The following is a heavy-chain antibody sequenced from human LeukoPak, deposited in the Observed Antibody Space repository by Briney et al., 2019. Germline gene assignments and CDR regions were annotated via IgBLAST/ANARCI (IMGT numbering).Heavy chain of an antibody. Sequence: SVKVSCKASGYTFTSNYIHWVRQAPGQGLEWMGGIIPIFGTANYAQKFQGRVTITADESTSTAYMELSSLRSEDTAVYYCAREPVYYDSTGTLLQHWGQGTLVTVSS. CDR2: IIPIFGTA. D-gene: IGHD3-22*01. CDR1: GYTFTSNY. J-gene: IGHJ1*01. V-gene: IGHV1-69*13. CDR3: AREPVYYDSTGTLLQH.